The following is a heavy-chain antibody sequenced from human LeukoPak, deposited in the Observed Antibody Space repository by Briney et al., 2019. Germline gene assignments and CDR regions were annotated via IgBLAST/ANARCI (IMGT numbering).Heavy chain of an antibody. D-gene: IGHD5-18*01. CDR2: IYYSGST. Sequence: SETLSLTCTVSGGSISSYYWSWIRQPPGKGLEWIGYIYYSGSTNYNPSLKSRVTISVDTSKNQFSLKLSSVTAADTAVYYRARGYTATVTDYWGQGTLVTVSS. V-gene: IGHV4-59*01. CDR3: ARGYTATVTDY. CDR1: GGSISSYY. J-gene: IGHJ4*02.